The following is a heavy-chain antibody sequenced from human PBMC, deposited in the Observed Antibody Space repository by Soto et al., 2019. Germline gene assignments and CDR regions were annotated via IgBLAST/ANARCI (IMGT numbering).Heavy chain of an antibody. V-gene: IGHV3-23*01. CDR2: ISGSGGST. CDR1: GFTFSSYA. CDR3: AKGGGSGWYGSYYYGMDV. J-gene: IGHJ6*02. Sequence: GGSLRLSCAASGFTFSSYAMSWVRQAPGKGLEWVSAISGSGGSTYYADSVKGRFTISRDNSKNTLYLQMNSLRAEDTAVYYCAKGGGSGWYGSYYYGMDVWGQGTTVTV. D-gene: IGHD6-19*01.